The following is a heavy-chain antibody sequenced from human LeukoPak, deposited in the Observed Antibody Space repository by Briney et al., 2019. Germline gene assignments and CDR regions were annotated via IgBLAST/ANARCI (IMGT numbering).Heavy chain of an antibody. CDR2: ISTDGSST. D-gene: IGHD6-6*01. Sequence: GGSLRLSCAASGFTLGSYWMHWVRQAPGKGLVWVSRISTDGSSTNSADSVKGRFTISRDNAKNTLYLQMNSLRAEDTAVYYCVREYSSSSGRAFDIWGQGTMVTVSP. CDR1: GFTLGSYW. CDR3: VREYSSSSGRAFDI. V-gene: IGHV3-74*01. J-gene: IGHJ3*02.